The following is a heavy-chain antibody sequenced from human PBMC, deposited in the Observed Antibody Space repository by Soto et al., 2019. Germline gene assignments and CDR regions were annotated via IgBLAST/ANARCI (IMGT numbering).Heavy chain of an antibody. D-gene: IGHD3-16*01. CDR2: IRNKANNYAT. J-gene: IGHJ5*02. V-gene: IGHV3-73*01. Sequence: GGSLRLSCSASGFTFSDSALHWVRQASGQGLEWVGRIRNKANNYATAYGASVRGRFSISRDDSKNTAFLQMNSLKTEDTAVYYCTASDDDTFLHHWAQGSLVTVYS. CDR1: GFTFSDSA. CDR3: TASDDDTFLHH.